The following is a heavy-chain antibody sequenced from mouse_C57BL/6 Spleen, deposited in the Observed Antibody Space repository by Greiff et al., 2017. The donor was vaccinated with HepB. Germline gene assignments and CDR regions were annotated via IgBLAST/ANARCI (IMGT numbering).Heavy chain of an antibody. CDR3: ARKGLLRRGGYAMDY. CDR1: GYAFSSYW. Sequence: VQLQQSGAELVKPGASVKISCKASGYAFSSYWMNWVKQRPGKGLEWIGQIYPGDGDTNYNGKFKGKATLTADKSSSTAYMQLSSLTSEDSAVYFCARKGLLRRGGYAMDYWGQGPSVTVSS. CDR2: IYPGDGDT. D-gene: IGHD1-1*01. V-gene: IGHV1-80*01. J-gene: IGHJ4*01.